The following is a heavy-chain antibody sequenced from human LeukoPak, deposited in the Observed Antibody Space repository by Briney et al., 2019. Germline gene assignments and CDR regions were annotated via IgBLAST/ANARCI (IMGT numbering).Heavy chain of an antibody. D-gene: IGHD6-19*01. Sequence: ASVKVSCKASGYTFTGYYMHWVRQAPGQGLEWVGRINPNSGGTNYAQKFQGRVTMTRDTSISTAYMELSRLRSDDTAVYYCARGSRSSGWESYYYYYMDVWGKGTTVTVSS. J-gene: IGHJ6*03. CDR1: GYTFTGYY. V-gene: IGHV1-2*06. CDR3: ARGSRSSGWESYYYYYMDV. CDR2: INPNSGGT.